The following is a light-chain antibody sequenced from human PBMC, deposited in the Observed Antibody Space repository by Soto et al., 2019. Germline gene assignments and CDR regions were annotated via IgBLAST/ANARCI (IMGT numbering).Light chain of an antibody. CDR1: QSVLYSSNNKNY. Sequence: DIVMTQSPDSLAVSLGERATINCKSSQSVLYSSNNKNYLAWYQQKPGQPPKLLIYWASTRESGVPDRFSDSGSWTYLPLTISSLQAEDVAVYYCQQYYSTPLTYGGGTKAEIK. V-gene: IGKV4-1*01. J-gene: IGKJ4*02. CDR2: WAS. CDR3: QQYYSTPLT.